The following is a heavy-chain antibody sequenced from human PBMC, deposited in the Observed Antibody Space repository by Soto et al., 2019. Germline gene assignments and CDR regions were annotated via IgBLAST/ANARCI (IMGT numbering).Heavy chain of an antibody. D-gene: IGHD4-17*01. CDR2: ISAYNADT. J-gene: IGHJ4*02. CDR3: TSDYGDENS. V-gene: IGHV1-18*01. Sequence: QVQLEQSGVEVKKPGASVRVACKTSASIFTRYGFSWVRQAPGQGLEWMGWISAYNADTKYAQNFQGRVTMTTDTSTRTAYMELRTLRIDDTAVYYCTSDYGDENSWGQGTLVTVSS. CDR1: ASIFTRYG.